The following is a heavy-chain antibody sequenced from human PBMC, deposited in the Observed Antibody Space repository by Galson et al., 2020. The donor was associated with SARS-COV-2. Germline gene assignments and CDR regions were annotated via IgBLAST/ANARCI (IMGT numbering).Heavy chain of an antibody. Sequence: GGSLRLSCAASGFTFSDYVMHWVRQAPGEGLDYVSSISLTGSDTWYANSVKGRFTISRDNSKNTLYLQMGSLRNEDMAEYYCARDLQNYGFAFDIWGQGTMVTVSS. CDR3: ARDLQNYGFAFDI. J-gene: IGHJ3*02. CDR2: ISLTGSDT. V-gene: IGHV3-64*01. CDR1: GFTFSDYV. D-gene: IGHD1-7*01.